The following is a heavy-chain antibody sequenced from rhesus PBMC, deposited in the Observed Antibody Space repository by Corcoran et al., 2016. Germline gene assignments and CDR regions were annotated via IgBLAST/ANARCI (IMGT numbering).Heavy chain of an antibody. Sequence: QVQLQESGPGLVKPSETLSLTCAVSGVSITTNYLTWIRQSPGKGLEWIGSISGTSGSTSYNPSLKNRVTISKDTSENQFSLRLNSATAADTAVYYCSRDAVSLDVWGRGLLVTVSS. V-gene: IGHV4-147*01. CDR1: GVSITTNY. CDR2: ISGTSGST. CDR3: SRDAVSLDV. J-gene: IGHJ5-2*02. D-gene: IGHD5-24*01.